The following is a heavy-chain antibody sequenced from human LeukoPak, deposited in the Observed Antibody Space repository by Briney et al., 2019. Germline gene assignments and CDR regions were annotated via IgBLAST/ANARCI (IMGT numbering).Heavy chain of an antibody. CDR1: GGSISSYY. J-gene: IGHJ5*01. CDR3: ARHGGTVTTPNNWSDP. V-gene: IGHV4-4*09. Sequence: SETLSLTCTVSGGSISSYYWSWIRQPPGKGLEWIGYIYTSGSTNYNPSLKSRVTISVDTSKNQFSLKLSSVTAADTAVYYCARHGGTVTTPNNWSDPWGQGTTVTVSS. CDR2: IYTSGST. D-gene: IGHD4-11*01.